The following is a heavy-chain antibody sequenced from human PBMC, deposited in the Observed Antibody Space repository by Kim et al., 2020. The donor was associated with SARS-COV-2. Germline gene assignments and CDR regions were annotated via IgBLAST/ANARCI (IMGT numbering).Heavy chain of an antibody. D-gene: IGHD6-13*01. V-gene: IGHV3-30*07. CDR3: ARGRAGYSSSWYSPTQGGFDP. Sequence: RFTISRDNSKNTLYLQMNSLRAEDTAVYYCARGRAGYSSSWYSPTQGGFDPWGQGTLVTVSS. J-gene: IGHJ5*02.